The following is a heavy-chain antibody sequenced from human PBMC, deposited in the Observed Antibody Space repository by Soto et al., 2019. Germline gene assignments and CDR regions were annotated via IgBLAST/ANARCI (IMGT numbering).Heavy chain of an antibody. CDR3: ASWSNWNPLYYDGLDV. D-gene: IGHD1-20*01. V-gene: IGHV1-69*06. CDR1: GGAFTNYA. CDR2: IIPLHNTS. J-gene: IGHJ6*02. Sequence: QVQLLQSGAEVKKPGSSVKVSCKVSGGAFTNYALNWVRHGPGQVLEWLGGIIPLHNTSNYSLKFLGIVTVTADISSTTVYMELNSLTSDDTATYYCASWSNWNPLYYDGLDVWGQGTTVTVSS.